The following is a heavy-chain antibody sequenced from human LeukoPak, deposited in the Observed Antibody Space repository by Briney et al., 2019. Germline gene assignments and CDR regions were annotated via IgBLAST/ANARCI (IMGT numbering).Heavy chain of an antibody. V-gene: IGHV4-4*07. D-gene: IGHD2-21*01. Sequence: SETLSLTCTVSGGSVSTYYWSWIRQPAGKGLEWIGRFYTSGSTSYNPSLKSRVSMSVDTSKNQFSLNLTSVTAADTAVYYCVHMDPQYYWGQGTLVTVSS. CDR3: VHMDPQYY. CDR1: GGSVSTYY. CDR2: FYTSGST. J-gene: IGHJ4*02.